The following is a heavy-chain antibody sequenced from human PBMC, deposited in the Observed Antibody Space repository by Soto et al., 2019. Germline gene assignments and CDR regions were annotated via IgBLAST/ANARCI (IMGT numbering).Heavy chain of an antibody. CDR3: ARDPDALIAAAANWFDP. J-gene: IGHJ5*02. Sequence: QVQLVQSGAEVRKPGASVKVSCKASGYTFTSYGISWVRQAPGQGLEWMGWISAYNGNTNYAQKLQGRVTMTTDTSTSTAYMELRSLRSDDTAVYYCARDPDALIAAAANWFDPWGQGTLVTVSS. D-gene: IGHD6-13*01. CDR1: GYTFTSYG. V-gene: IGHV1-18*01. CDR2: ISAYNGNT.